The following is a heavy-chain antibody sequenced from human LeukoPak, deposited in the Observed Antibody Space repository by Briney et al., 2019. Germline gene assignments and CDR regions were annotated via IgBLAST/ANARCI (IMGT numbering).Heavy chain of an antibody. CDR3: ARGASVLVWFGEPFFDY. Sequence: PGGSLRLSCAASGFTFSSYSMNWVRQAPGKGLEWVSYISSSSSTIYYADSVKGRFTISRDNSKSTLYLQMNSLRLEDTAVYYCARGASVLVWFGEPFFDYWGQGTLVIVSS. V-gene: IGHV3-48*01. CDR1: GFTFSSYS. D-gene: IGHD3-10*01. J-gene: IGHJ4*02. CDR2: ISSSSSTI.